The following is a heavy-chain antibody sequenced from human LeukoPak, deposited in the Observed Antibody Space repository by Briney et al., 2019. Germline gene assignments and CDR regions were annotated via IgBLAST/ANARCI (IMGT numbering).Heavy chain of an antibody. V-gene: IGHV3-53*01. Sequence: GGSLRLSCAASGFTVSSHYMSWVRQAPGKGLEWVSVIYSGGSTYYADSVKGRFTISRDNSKNTVYLQMNSLRAEDTAVYYCARGGGWQQLIDYWGQGTLVTVSS. CDR1: GFTVSSHY. J-gene: IGHJ4*02. CDR3: ARGGGWQQLIDY. CDR2: IYSGGST. D-gene: IGHD5-24*01.